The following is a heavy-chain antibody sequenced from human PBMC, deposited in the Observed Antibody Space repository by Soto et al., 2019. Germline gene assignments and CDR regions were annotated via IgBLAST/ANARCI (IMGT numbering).Heavy chain of an antibody. D-gene: IGHD3-16*02. CDR1: GGSISSSSYY. Sequence: PSETLSLTCTVSGGSISSSSYYWGWIRQPPGEGLEWIGSIYYSGSTYYNPSLKSRVTISVDTSKNQFSLKLSSVTAADTAVYYCALRYDYVWGSYLREDAFDIWGQGTMVTVSS. J-gene: IGHJ3*02. CDR3: ALRYDYVWGSYLREDAFDI. CDR2: IYYSGST. V-gene: IGHV4-39*01.